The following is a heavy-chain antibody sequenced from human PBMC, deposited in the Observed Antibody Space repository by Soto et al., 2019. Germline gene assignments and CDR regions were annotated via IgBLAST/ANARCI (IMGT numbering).Heavy chain of an antibody. V-gene: IGHV4-59*08. D-gene: IGHD3-9*01. J-gene: IGHJ1*01. CDR2: IYYSGST. Sequence: TSETLSLTCTVSGGSISSYYWSWIRQPPGKGLEWIGYIYYSGSTNYSPSLKSRVTISVDTSKNQFSLKLSSVTAADTAVYYCARHRQTQHRLDRSAHWGQGTLVTVSS. CDR1: GGSISSYY. CDR3: ARHRQTQHRLDRSAH.